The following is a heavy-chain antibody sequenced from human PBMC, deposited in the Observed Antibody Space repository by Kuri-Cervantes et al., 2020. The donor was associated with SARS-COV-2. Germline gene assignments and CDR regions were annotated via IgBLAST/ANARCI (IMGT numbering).Heavy chain of an antibody. D-gene: IGHD6-19*01. V-gene: IGHV1-69*05. CDR1: GGTFSSYA. CDR3: ARDKGGYSSGSFDY. CDR2: IIPIFGTA. Sequence: SVKVSCKASGGTFSSYAISWVRQAPGQGLEWMGGIIPIFGTANYAQKFQGRVTITTDESTSTAYMELSSLRSEDTAVYYCARDKGGYSSGSFDYWGQGTLVTVSS. J-gene: IGHJ4*02.